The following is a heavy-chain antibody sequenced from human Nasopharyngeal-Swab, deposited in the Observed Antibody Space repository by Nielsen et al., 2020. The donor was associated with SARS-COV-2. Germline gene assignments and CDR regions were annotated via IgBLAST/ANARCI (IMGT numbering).Heavy chain of an antibody. J-gene: IGHJ4*02. V-gene: IGHV1-46*01. Sequence: ASVKVSCKASGYTFTSYYMHWVRQAPGQGLEWMGIINPNGGSTSNAQKFQGRVTVTRDTSTSTVYMELSSLRSEDTAAYYCARDFGGDSSVYSVAYRGEPLDYWGQGTLVTVSS. CDR1: GYTFTSYY. D-gene: IGHD3-22*01. CDR3: ARDFGGDSSVYSVAYRGEPLDY. CDR2: INPNGGST.